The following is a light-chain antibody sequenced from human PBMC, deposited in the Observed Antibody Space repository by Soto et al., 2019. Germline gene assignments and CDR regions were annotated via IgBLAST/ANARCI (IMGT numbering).Light chain of an antibody. CDR3: QQSKSHPPT. Sequence: DVQMTQSPSSLSASVGDSVTITCRASQDINSELAWYQQRPGEAPKSLIFGASNLLDGVPSKFSGSGSGSEFTLTISRLQPEDFATYFCQQSKSHPPTFGRGTKVEI. CDR1: QDINSE. J-gene: IGKJ2*01. V-gene: IGKV1-16*02. CDR2: GAS.